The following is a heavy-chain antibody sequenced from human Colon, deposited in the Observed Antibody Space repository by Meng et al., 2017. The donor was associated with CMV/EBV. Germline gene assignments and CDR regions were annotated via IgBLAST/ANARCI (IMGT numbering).Heavy chain of an antibody. V-gene: IGHV1-18*01. CDR1: GYTFTNYG. CDR2: ISAYTGDT. CDR3: VRESQSGSYIYLQH. D-gene: IGHD1-26*01. J-gene: IGHJ1*01. Sequence: VQMVKSGAEVKKPGASVKVSCKASGYTFTNYGISWVRQAPGQGLEWMGWISAYTGDTYYAQKFQGRVTMTTDTSTSTAYMELRSLRSDDTAVYYCVRESQSGSYIYLQHWGQGTLVTVSS.